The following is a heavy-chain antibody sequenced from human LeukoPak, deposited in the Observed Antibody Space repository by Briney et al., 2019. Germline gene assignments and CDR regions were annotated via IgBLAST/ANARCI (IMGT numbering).Heavy chain of an antibody. CDR3: ARDGEEVAGYFDY. V-gene: IGHV1-69*13. J-gene: IGHJ4*02. CDR2: IIPIFGTA. D-gene: IGHD6-19*01. Sequence: GASVKVSCKASGGTVSSYAISWVRQAPGQGLEWMGGIIPIFGTANYAQKFQGRVTITADESTSTAYMELSSLRSEDTAVYYCARDGEEVAGYFDYWGQGTLVTVSS. CDR1: GGTVSSYA.